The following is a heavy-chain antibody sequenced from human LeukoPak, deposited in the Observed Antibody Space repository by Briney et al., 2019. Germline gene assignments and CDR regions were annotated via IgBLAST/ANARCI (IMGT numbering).Heavy chain of an antibody. D-gene: IGHD2-15*01. CDR3: ARGGGSFYNY. CDR1: GLTISNYW. J-gene: IGHJ4*02. V-gene: IGHV3-7*04. CDR2: IKQDGNEK. Sequence: GGSLRLSCSASGLTISNYWMSWVRQAPGKGLEWVANIKQDGNEKYYVDSVKGRFTISRDNAKNSLYLQMNSLRVEDTAVYYCARGGGSFYNYWGQGTLVTVSS.